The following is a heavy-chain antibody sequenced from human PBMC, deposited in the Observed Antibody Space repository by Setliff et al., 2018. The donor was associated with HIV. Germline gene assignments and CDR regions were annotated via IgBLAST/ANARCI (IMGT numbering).Heavy chain of an antibody. Sequence: PGGSLRLSCAASGFTFSSYSMNWVRQAPGKGLEWLGRILDKANNYATAYAASLEGRFTISRDDSKNTAYLQMSSLKTEDTAVYYCTRPQYFYDIGGSDYWGQGTLVTVSS. CDR3: TRPQYFYDIGGSDY. V-gene: IGHV3-73*01. CDR2: ILDKANNYAT. D-gene: IGHD3-22*01. J-gene: IGHJ4*02. CDR1: GFTFSSYS.